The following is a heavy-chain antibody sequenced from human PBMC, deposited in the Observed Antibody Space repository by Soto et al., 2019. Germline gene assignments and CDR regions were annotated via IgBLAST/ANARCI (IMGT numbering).Heavy chain of an antibody. CDR2: IYPSDSDT. D-gene: IGHD6-13*01. CDR3: VRRADRSSWYVAY. CDR1: GYSFTSYW. J-gene: IGHJ4*02. V-gene: IGHV5-51*01. Sequence: LKISCKGSGYSFTSYWIGWVRQMPGKGLEWMGIIYPSDSDTRYSPSFQGQVTISADKSISTAYLQWSSLKASDTAMYYCVRRADRSSWYVAYWGQGTLVTVSS.